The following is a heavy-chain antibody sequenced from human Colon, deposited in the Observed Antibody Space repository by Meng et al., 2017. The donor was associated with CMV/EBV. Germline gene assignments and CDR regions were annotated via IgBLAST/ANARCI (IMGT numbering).Heavy chain of an antibody. CDR1: RGYIGNYY. Sequence: GSLRLSCTVSRGYIGNYYWSWIRQSPGRGLEWIGYVSHNGRTSYSPALKSRDAISVDTSKNQFSLKLNSVTTADTAVYYCARGEWNYIGWFDPWGQGSRVTVSS. V-gene: IGHV4-59*01. CDR3: ARGEWNYIGWFDP. J-gene: IGHJ5*02. CDR2: VSHNGRT. D-gene: IGHD1-7*01.